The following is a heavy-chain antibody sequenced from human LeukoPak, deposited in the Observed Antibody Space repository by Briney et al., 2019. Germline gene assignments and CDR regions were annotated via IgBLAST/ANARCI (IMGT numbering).Heavy chain of an antibody. V-gene: IGHV1-2*02. J-gene: IGHJ5*02. Sequence: ASVKVSCKASGYTFSIYGLNWVRQAPGQGLEWMGWINPNSGGTNYAQKFQGRVTMTRDTSTSTAYMELSRLRSDDTAVYYCARDHIGQLWPNWFDPWGQGTLVTVSS. CDR2: INPNSGGT. D-gene: IGHD5-18*01. CDR3: ARDHIGQLWPNWFDP. CDR1: GYTFSIYG.